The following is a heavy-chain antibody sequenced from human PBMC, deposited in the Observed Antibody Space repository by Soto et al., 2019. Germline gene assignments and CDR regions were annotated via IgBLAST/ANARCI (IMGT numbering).Heavy chain of an antibody. CDR3: ARSQYYYDSSGYQLDY. D-gene: IGHD3-22*01. V-gene: IGHV4-31*03. CDR2: IYYSGST. J-gene: IGHJ4*02. CDR1: GGSISSGGYY. Sequence: PSETLSLTCTLSGGSISSGGYYWSWIRQHPGQGLEWIGYIYYSGSTYYNPSLKSRVTISVDTSKNQFSLKPSSVTAADTAVYYCARSQYYYDSSGYQLDYWGQGTLVTVSS.